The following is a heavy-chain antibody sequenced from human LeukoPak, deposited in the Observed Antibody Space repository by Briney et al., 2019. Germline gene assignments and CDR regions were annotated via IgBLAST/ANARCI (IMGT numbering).Heavy chain of an antibody. V-gene: IGHV3-74*01. Sequence: GGSLRLSCAASGFTFNNYWIHWVRQAPGKGLVWVSRINTDGRTTTYADSVKGRFTISRDNAKNTLYLQMNSLRAEDTAVYYCAKASIAVAGHWFDPWGQGTLVTVSS. J-gene: IGHJ5*02. D-gene: IGHD6-19*01. CDR1: GFTFNNYW. CDR3: AKASIAVAGHWFDP. CDR2: INTDGRTT.